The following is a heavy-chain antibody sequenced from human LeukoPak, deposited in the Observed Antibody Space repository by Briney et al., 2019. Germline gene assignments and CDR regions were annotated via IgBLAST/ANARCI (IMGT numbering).Heavy chain of an antibody. CDR1: GFTFSSYG. V-gene: IGHV3-7*03. CDR2: IKQDGSAK. Sequence: GGSLRLSCAASGFTFSSYGMHWVRQAPGKGLEWVANIKQDGSAKYYVDSVKGRFTISRDNAKNSLYLQMNSLRAEDTAVYYCARRYFDSWGQGTLVTVSS. J-gene: IGHJ4*02. CDR3: ARRYFDS.